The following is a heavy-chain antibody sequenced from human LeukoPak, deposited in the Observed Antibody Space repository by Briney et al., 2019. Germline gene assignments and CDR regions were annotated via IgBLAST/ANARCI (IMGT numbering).Heavy chain of an antibody. CDR2: INHSGST. J-gene: IGHJ4*02. D-gene: IGHD5-24*01. CDR3: ARGGRLRWLLQGWNFDY. CDR1: GGSFSGYY. Sequence: SETLSLTCAVYGGSFSGYYWSWIRQPPGKGLEWIGEINHSGSTNYNPSLKSRVTISVDTSKNQFSLKLSSVTAADTAVYYCARGGRLRWLLQGWNFDYWGQGTLVTVSS. V-gene: IGHV4-34*01.